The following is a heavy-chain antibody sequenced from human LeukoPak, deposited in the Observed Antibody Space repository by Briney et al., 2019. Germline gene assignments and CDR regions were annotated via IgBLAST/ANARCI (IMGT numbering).Heavy chain of an antibody. D-gene: IGHD3-3*01. CDR1: GFTFSTYG. CDR3: ARDHDFWSGYYLDAFDI. V-gene: IGHV3-48*01. CDR2: ISGSDSTV. J-gene: IGHJ3*02. Sequence: GGSLRLSCAASGFTFSTYGMNWVRQAPGKGLNWVAYISGSDSTVYYADSVRGRFTISRDNAKNSLYLQMNSLRAEDTAVYYCARDHDFWSGYYLDAFDIWGQGTMVTVSS.